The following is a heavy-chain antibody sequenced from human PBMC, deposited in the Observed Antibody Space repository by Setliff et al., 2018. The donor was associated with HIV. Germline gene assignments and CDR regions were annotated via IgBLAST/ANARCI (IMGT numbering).Heavy chain of an antibody. D-gene: IGHD2-2*02. V-gene: IGHV4-61*09. J-gene: IGHJ6*03. Sequence: PSETLSLTCTVSGGSISSGSYYWSWIRQPAGKGLEWIGHIYTSGSTNYNPSLKSRVTISVDTSKNQFSLKLSSVTAADTAVYYCARGAVPAAIEDYYYYYMDVWGKGTTVTVSS. CDR1: GGSISSGSYY. CDR3: ARGAVPAAIEDYYYYYMDV. CDR2: IYTSGST.